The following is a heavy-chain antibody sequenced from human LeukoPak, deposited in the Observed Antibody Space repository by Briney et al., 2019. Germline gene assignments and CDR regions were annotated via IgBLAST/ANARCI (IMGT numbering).Heavy chain of an antibody. D-gene: IGHD6-6*01. CDR2: INHSGST. CDR3: AREIAAWWYFDY. V-gene: IGHV4-34*01. Sequence: SETLSLTCAVYGGSFSGYYWSWIRQPPGKGLEWIGEINHSGSTNYNPSLKKRVTISVDTSKNQFSLKLSSVTAADTAVYYCAREIAAWWYFDYWGQGTLVTVSS. CDR1: GGSFSGYY. J-gene: IGHJ4*02.